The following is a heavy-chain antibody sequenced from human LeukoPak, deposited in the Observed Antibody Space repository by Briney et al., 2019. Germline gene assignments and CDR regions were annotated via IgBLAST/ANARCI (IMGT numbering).Heavy chain of an antibody. CDR2: IKQDGSGN. Sequence: GGSLRLSCAASGFTFSSYGMHWVRQAPGKGLEWVANIKQDGSGNYYVDSVKGRFTISRDNANNSLYLQMNSLRAEDTGVYYCARHNYDILTGYAYYYYYYMDVWGKGTTVTISS. V-gene: IGHV3-7*01. CDR3: ARHNYDILTGYAYYYYYYMDV. CDR1: GFTFSSYG. D-gene: IGHD3-9*01. J-gene: IGHJ6*03.